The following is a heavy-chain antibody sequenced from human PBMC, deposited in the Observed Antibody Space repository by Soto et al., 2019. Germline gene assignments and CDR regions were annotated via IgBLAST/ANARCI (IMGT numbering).Heavy chain of an antibody. CDR1: GGTFNTYA. D-gene: IGHD3-10*01. V-gene: IGHV1-69*19. Sequence: QVQLVQSGAEMKKPGSSVKVSCQSSGGTFNTYAMNWVRQAPGQGPEWMGDISPMFGAANYAPKFQGRVTTTADESTGTSYMQLSSLTSEDTALYFCAREVQVHTPAFVYWGQGNLVTVSS. J-gene: IGHJ4*02. CDR3: AREVQVHTPAFVY. CDR2: ISPMFGAA.